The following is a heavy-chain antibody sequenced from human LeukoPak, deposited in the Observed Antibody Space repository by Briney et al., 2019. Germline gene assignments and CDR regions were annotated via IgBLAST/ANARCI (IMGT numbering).Heavy chain of an antibody. D-gene: IGHD1-1*01. CDR3: AIRLTTSRLATATTWFDP. Sequence: SETLSLTCAVYGESFDGFYWNWIRQSPGKGLDWLGEVNYIGRSNYNPALESRLAISADASKRQFSLKLTSVTAADTAVYYCAIRLTTSRLATATTWFDPWGQGTLVSVSS. CDR2: VNYIGRS. CDR1: GESFDGFY. J-gene: IGHJ5*02. V-gene: IGHV4-34*01.